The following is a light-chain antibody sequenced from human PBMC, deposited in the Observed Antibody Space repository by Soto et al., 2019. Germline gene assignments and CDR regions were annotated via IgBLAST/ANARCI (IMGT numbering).Light chain of an antibody. V-gene: IGLV2-11*01. CDR3: CSYAGSYTWV. Sequence: QSALTQPRSVSGSPGQSVTISCTGTSSDVGNYIYVSWYQQHPGKAPKVMIYDVNKWPSGVPDRFSGSKSGNTASLTISGLQAEDEADYYCCSYAGSYTWVFGGGTQLTVL. J-gene: IGLJ7*01. CDR2: DVN. CDR1: SSDVGNYIY.